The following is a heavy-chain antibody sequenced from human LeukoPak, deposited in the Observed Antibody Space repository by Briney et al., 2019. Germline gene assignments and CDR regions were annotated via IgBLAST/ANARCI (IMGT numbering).Heavy chain of an antibody. J-gene: IGHJ6*03. V-gene: IGHV4-39*01. D-gene: IGHD6-19*01. CDR1: GGSISSSSYY. CDR2: IYYSGST. CDR3: ARQGGGSGWPYYYYYYMDV. Sequence: SETLSLTCTVSGGSISSSSYYWGWIRQPPGKGLEWIGSIYYSGSTYYNPSLKSRVTISVDTSKNQFSLKLSSVTAADTAVYYCARQGGGSGWPYYYYYYMDVWGKGTTVTISS.